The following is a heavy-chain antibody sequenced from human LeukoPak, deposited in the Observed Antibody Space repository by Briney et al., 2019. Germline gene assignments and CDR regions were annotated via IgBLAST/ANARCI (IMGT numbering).Heavy chain of an antibody. J-gene: IGHJ3*02. CDR3: ARGPLAVAGAFDT. CDR2: ISSSSSYI. Sequence: GGSLRLSCAASGFPFSSYSMNWVRQAPGKGLEWVSSISSSSSYIYYADSVKGRFTISRDNAKNSLYLQMNSLRAEDTAVYYCARGPLAVAGAFDTWGQGTMVTVSS. CDR1: GFPFSSYS. V-gene: IGHV3-21*01. D-gene: IGHD6-19*01.